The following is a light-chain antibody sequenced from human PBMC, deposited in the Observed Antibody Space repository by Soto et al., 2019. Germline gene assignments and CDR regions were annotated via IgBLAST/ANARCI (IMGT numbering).Light chain of an antibody. CDR1: QILLHSNGYNY. J-gene: IGKJ1*01. CDR3: MQALQTPPT. V-gene: IGKV2-28*01. CDR2: LGS. Sequence: EIVMTQSTLSLPVTPGEPASIACRSGQILLHSNGYNYLDWYLQKPGQSPQLLIYLGSNRASGVPDRFSGSGSGTDFTLKISRVEAEDVGVYYCMQALQTPPTFGQGTKVDIK.